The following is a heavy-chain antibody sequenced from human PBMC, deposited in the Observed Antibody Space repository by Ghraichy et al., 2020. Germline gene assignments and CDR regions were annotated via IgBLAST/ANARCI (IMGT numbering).Heavy chain of an antibody. CDR2: IIPILGIA. CDR1: GGTFSSYA. V-gene: IGHV1-69*04. Sequence: SVKVSCKASGGTFSSYAISWVRQAPGQGLEWMGRIIPILGIANYAQKFQGRVTITADKSTSTAYMELSSLRSEDTAVYYCARVEADYGGNSGGNWFDPWGQGTLVTVSS. J-gene: IGHJ5*02. D-gene: IGHD4-23*01. CDR3: ARVEADYGGNSGGNWFDP.